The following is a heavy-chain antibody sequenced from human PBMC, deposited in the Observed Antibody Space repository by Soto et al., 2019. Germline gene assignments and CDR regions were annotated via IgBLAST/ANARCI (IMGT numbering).Heavy chain of an antibody. V-gene: IGHV5-51*01. Sequence: GESLKISDKGSGYTVTEYWIGLVRQLPGKGLECMGIIYPVXSDTRYSPSFQVHVTITVDKSTNTAYLQWNTLRASDTAMYYCARHISNVRYYYYAMDAGGQGTTVTVSS. CDR2: IYPVXSDT. CDR3: ARHISNVRYYYYAMDA. CDR1: GYTVTEYW. J-gene: IGHJ6*02. D-gene: IGHD4-4*01.